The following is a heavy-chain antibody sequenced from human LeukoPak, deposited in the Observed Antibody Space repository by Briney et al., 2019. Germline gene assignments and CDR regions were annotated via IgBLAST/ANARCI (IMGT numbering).Heavy chain of an antibody. CDR1: GFTFSSYA. CDR2: TRGSGDTT. CDR3: VKEGYSSSWANFDY. Sequence: GGSLRLSCAASGFTFSSYAMTWVRQAPGKGLEWVSATRGSGDTTYYADSVKGRFTISRDNSKNTLYLQMNSLRAEDTALYYCVKEGYSSSWANFDYWGQGTLVTVSS. V-gene: IGHV3-23*01. J-gene: IGHJ4*02. D-gene: IGHD6-13*01.